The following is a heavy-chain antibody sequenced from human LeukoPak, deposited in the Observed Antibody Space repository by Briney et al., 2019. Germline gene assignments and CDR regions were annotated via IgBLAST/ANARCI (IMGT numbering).Heavy chain of an antibody. D-gene: IGHD5-18*01. CDR3: AREGDDGYSFGHPISY. CDR2: IYGSGST. CDR1: GGSVTTYY. V-gene: IGHV4-4*07. Sequence: SETLSLTCTVSGGSVTTYYWSWIRQSAGKGLEWIGRIYGSGSTNYSPSLKSRVTMSLDTSKNQFSLKLSSVTAADTAVYYCAREGDDGYSFGHPISYWGQGSLVTVSS. J-gene: IGHJ4*02.